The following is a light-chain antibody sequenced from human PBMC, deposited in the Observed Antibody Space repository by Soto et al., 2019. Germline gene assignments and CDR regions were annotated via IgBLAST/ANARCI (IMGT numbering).Light chain of an antibody. Sequence: QSALTQPASVSASPGQSITISCTGTTSDVGGYNYVSWYQQHPGKAPKLMIYEVSNRPSGVSNRFSGSKSGNTASLTISGLQAEDEADYYCSSYRSSNSWVFGGGTKVTVL. V-gene: IGLV2-14*01. CDR1: TSDVGGYNY. J-gene: IGLJ3*02. CDR3: SSYRSSNSWV. CDR2: EVS.